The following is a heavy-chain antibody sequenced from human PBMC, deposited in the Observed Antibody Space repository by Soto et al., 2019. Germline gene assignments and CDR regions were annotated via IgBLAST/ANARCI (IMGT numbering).Heavy chain of an antibody. D-gene: IGHD6-6*01. CDR2: IYYSGSP. J-gene: IGHJ4*02. V-gene: IGHV4-31*03. Sequence: QVQLQESGPGLVKPSQTLSLTCTVSGGSISSGGYYWSWIRQHPGKGLEWMGYIYYSGSPYYNPSLKSRVTISVDTSKNQFSLKLSPVTAADTAVYYCARYSSSSVLRPFDYWGQGTLVTVSS. CDR3: ARYSSSSVLRPFDY. CDR1: GGSISSGGYY.